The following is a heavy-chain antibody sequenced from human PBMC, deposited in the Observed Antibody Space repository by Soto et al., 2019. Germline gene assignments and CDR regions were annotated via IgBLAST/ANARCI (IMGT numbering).Heavy chain of an antibody. D-gene: IGHD3-3*01. V-gene: IGHV1-69*13. CDR1: GGTFSSYA. J-gene: IGHJ5*02. Sequence: SVKVSCKASGGTFSSYAISWVRQAPGQGLEWMGGIIPIFGTANYAQKFQGRVTITADESTSTAYMELSSLRSEDTAVYYCARDGAWYDFWSGPYWFDPWGQGTPVTVSS. CDR3: ARDGAWYDFWSGPYWFDP. CDR2: IIPIFGTA.